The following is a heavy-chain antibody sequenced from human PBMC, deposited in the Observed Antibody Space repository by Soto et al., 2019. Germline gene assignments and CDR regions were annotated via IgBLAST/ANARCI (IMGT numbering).Heavy chain of an antibody. Sequence: GASVKVSCKVSGYTLTELSMHWVRQAPGKGLEWMGGFDPEDGETIYAQKFQGRVTMTEDTSTDTAYMELSSLRSEDTAVYYCATRPIGSGWYKYFQHWGQGTLVIVSS. CDR3: ATRPIGSGWYKYFQH. CDR2: FDPEDGET. CDR1: GYTLTELS. D-gene: IGHD6-19*01. V-gene: IGHV1-24*01. J-gene: IGHJ1*01.